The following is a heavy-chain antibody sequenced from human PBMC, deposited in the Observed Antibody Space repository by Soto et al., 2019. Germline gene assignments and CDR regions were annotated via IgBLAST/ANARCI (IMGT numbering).Heavy chain of an antibody. J-gene: IGHJ4*02. Sequence: PGGSLRLSCLASGFSFNSSNMNWIRRAPGRGLEWVASISVSGDNIYYGDSMQGRFTISRDNSKRSVFLDLNSLRVEDTAVYYCARDLGLLKSMFDYWGQGTLVTVSS. CDR2: ISVSGDNI. CDR3: ARDLGLLKSMFDY. D-gene: IGHD2-8*01. CDR1: GFSFNSSN. V-gene: IGHV3-21*01.